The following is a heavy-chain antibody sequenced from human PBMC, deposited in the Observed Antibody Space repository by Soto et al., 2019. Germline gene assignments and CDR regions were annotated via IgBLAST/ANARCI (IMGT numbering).Heavy chain of an antibody. CDR3: ARHRLRSGPFWLTPSQQLVEYYFDY. D-gene: IGHD6-6*01. CDR1: GGSISSSSYY. CDR2: IYYSGST. J-gene: IGHJ4*02. Sequence: SETLSLTCTVSGGSISSSSYYWGWIRQPPGKGLEWIGSIYYSGSTYYNPSLKSRVTISVDTSKNQFSLKLSSVTAADTAVYYCARHRLRSGPFWLTPSQQLVEYYFDYWGQGTLVTVSS. V-gene: IGHV4-39*01.